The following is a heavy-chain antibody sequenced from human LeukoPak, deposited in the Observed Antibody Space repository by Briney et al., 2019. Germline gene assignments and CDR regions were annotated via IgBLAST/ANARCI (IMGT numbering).Heavy chain of an antibody. Sequence: KTSETLSLTCAVYGGSFSGYYWSWIRQPPGKGLEWIGEINHSGSTNYNPSLKSRVTMSVDTSKNQFSLKLSFVTAADTAVYYCARADTYYYDSPLDYWGQGTLVTVSS. J-gene: IGHJ4*02. V-gene: IGHV4-34*01. CDR1: GGSFSGYY. CDR3: ARADTYYYDSPLDY. D-gene: IGHD3-22*01. CDR2: INHSGST.